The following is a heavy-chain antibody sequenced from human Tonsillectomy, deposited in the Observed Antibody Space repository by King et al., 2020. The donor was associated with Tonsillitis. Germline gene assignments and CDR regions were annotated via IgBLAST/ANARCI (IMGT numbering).Heavy chain of an antibody. J-gene: IGHJ4*02. V-gene: IGHV4-39*01. CDR3: ARKPTDYGDYYYFDY. D-gene: IGHD4-17*01. CDR2: IYYSGST. CDR1: GGSISSSSYY. Sequence: QLQESGPGLVKPSETLSLTCTVSGGSISSSSYYWGWIRQPPGKGLEWIGSIYYSGSTYYNPSLKSRVTISVDTSKNQFSLKLSSVTAADTAVYYCARKPTDYGDYYYFDYWGQGTLVTVSS.